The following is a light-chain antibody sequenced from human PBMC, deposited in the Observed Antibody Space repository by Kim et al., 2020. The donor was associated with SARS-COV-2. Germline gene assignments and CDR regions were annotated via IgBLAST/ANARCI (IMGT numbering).Light chain of an antibody. CDR1: SSNIGVRYI. V-gene: IGLV1-40*01. Sequence: GQRVTLSCTGSSSNIGVRYIVHWYQHLPGTAPKLLIYGNSNRPSGVPDRFSGSKSGTSASLAITGLQAEDEADYYCQSYDSSLNVVFGGGTKLTVL. J-gene: IGLJ2*01. CDR2: GNS. CDR3: QSYDSSLNVV.